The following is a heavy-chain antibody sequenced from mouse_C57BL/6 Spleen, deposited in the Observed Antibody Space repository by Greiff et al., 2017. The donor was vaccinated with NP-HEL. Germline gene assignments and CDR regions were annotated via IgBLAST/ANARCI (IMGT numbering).Heavy chain of an antibody. D-gene: IGHD2-3*01. J-gene: IGHJ4*01. CDR3: ARDSMPMDY. CDR1: GFTFSSYA. V-gene: IGHV5-4*01. CDR2: ISDGGSYT. Sequence: EVKLMESGGGLVKPGGSLKLSCAASGFTFSSYAMSWVRQTPEKRLEWVATISDGGSYTYYPDNVKGRFTISRDNAKNNLYLQMSHLKSEDTAMYYCARDSMPMDYWGQGTSVTVSS.